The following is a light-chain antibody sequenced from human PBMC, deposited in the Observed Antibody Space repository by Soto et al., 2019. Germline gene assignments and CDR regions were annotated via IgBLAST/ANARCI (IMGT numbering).Light chain of an antibody. CDR3: QQRSSWPALT. V-gene: IGKV3-11*01. CDR2: DSY. Sequence: EIVLTQSPATLSLTPGERATLSCRASQSISIYLAWYQHKPGQAPRLLIHDSYNRVPGIPARFSGSGSGTDFTLTISSLEPEDFAVYYCQQRSSWPALTFGGGTKVDIK. J-gene: IGKJ4*01. CDR1: QSISIY.